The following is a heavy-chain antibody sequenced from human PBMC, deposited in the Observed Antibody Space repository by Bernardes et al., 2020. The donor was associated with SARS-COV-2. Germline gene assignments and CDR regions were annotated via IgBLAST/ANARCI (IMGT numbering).Heavy chain of an antibody. CDR2: ISSSSSYI. D-gene: IGHD2-2*01. CDR3: ARGMADIVVVPPGFDP. Sequence: GGSLRLSCAASGFTFSTYSMNWVRQAPGKELEWVSSISSSSSYIYYADSVKGRFTISRDNAKNALYLQMNSLRAEDTAVYYCARGMADIVVVPPGFDPWGQGTLVTVSS. J-gene: IGHJ5*02. CDR1: GFTFSTYS. V-gene: IGHV3-21*01.